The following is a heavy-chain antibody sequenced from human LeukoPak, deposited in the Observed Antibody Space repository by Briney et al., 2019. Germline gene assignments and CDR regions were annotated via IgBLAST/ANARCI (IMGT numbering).Heavy chain of an antibody. J-gene: IGHJ4*02. V-gene: IGHV4-39*01. Sequence: PSETLSLTCTVSGGSISSSSYYWGWIRQPPGKGLEWIGSIYYSGSTYYNPSLKSRVTISVDTSKNQFSLKVSSVTAADTAVYYCARIVSGWSYYFDYWGQGTLATVSS. D-gene: IGHD6-19*01. CDR3: ARIVSGWSYYFDY. CDR2: IYYSGST. CDR1: GGSISSSSYY.